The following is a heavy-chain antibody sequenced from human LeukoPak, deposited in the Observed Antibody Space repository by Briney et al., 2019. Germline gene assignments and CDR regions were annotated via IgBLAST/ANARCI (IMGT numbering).Heavy chain of an antibody. J-gene: IGHJ4*02. Sequence: SVKVSCKASGGTFSSYAISWVRQAPGQGLEWMGRIIPIFGTANYAQKFQVRVTITTDESTSTAYMELSSLRSEDTAVYYCASTRSNGYYLFDYWGQGTLVTVSS. CDR1: GGTFSSYA. CDR3: ASTRSNGYYLFDY. CDR2: IIPIFGTA. D-gene: IGHD3-22*01. V-gene: IGHV1-69*05.